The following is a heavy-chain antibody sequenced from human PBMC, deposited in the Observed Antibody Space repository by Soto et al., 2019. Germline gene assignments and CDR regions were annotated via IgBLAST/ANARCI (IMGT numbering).Heavy chain of an antibody. J-gene: IGHJ4*02. CDR2: IYSGGST. Sequence: PGGSLRLSCAASGFTVSSNYMSWDRQAPGKGLEWVSVIYSGGSTYYADSVKGRFTISRDNSKNTLYLQMNSLRAEDTAVYYCARAGYCISTSCRPLSYWGQGTLVTVSS. V-gene: IGHV3-53*01. D-gene: IGHD2-2*03. CDR1: GFTVSSNY. CDR3: ARAGYCISTSCRPLSY.